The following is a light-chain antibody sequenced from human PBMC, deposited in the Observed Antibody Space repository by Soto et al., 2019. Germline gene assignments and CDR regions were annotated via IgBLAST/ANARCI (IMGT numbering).Light chain of an antibody. CDR1: QSVDATF. J-gene: IGKJ1*01. CDR2: GAS. CDR3: QQYMSSVT. V-gene: IGKV3-20*01. Sequence: EIVLTQSPVSLSLSPGQRATLSCRASQSVDATFFAWYQKKPGQAPRLLIQGASKRATGIPDRFSGSGSGTDFTLIISRLEPEEFAVYYCQQYMSSVTFGQGTKVEIK.